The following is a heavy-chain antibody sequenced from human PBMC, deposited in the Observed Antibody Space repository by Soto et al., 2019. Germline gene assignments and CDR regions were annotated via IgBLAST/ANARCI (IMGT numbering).Heavy chain of an antibody. CDR3: ARGMTSHSYGAGGLDY. CDR2: IIWNSGGI. J-gene: IGHJ4*02. CDR1: GFTFSDYA. V-gene: IGHV3-9*01. D-gene: IGHD5-18*01. Sequence: EVQLVESGGGLVQPGRSLRLSCAASGFTFSDYAIHWVRQAPGKGLEWVSGIIWNSGGIGYADSVKGRFTISRANAKNSLYLQMNSLTSEDTALYYCARGMTSHSYGAGGLDYWGQGTLVTVSS.